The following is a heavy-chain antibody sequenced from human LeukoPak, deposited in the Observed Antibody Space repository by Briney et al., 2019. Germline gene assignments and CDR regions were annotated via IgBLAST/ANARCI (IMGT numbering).Heavy chain of an antibody. CDR3: ARDDASSSFTY. Sequence: GGSLRLSCAASGFSFRDYWMDWLRQAPGMGLEWVASIKPDGSQRDYVDSVKGRFTISRDNAQNSLYLQMNSLRVEDTAVYYCARDDASSSFTYWGQGALVTVSS. CDR2: IKPDGSQR. CDR1: GFSFRDYW. J-gene: IGHJ4*02. V-gene: IGHV3-7*01. D-gene: IGHD3-16*01.